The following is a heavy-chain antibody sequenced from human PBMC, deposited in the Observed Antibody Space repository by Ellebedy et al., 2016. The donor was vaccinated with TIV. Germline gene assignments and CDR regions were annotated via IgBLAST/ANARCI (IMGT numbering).Heavy chain of an antibody. CDR3: ARWGVTTVSKGMDV. J-gene: IGHJ6*02. D-gene: IGHD4-11*01. CDR2: IYYSGST. V-gene: IGHV4-59*01. Sequence: SETLSLTCTVSGGSISSYYWSWIRQPPGKGLEWIGYIYYSGSTNYNPSLKSRVTISVDTSKNQFSLKLSSVTAADTAVYYCARWGVTTVSKGMDVWGQGTTVTVSS. CDR1: GGSISSYY.